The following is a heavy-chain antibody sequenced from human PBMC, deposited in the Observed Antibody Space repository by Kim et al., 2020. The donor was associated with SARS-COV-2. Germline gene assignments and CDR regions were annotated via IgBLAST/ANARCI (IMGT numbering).Heavy chain of an antibody. J-gene: IGHJ6*02. CDR2: ISSSGSTI. CDR1: GFTFSSYE. D-gene: IGHD6-13*01. CDR3: ARDPYSSSYNYYGMDV. V-gene: IGHV3-48*03. Sequence: GGSLRLSCAASGFTFSSYEMNWVRQAPGKGLEWVSYISSSGSTIYYADSVKGGFTISRDNAKNSLYLQMNSLRAEDTAVYYCARDPYSSSYNYYGMDVWGQGTTVTVSS.